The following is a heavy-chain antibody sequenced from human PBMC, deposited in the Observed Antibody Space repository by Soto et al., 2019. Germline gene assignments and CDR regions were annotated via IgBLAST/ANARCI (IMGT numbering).Heavy chain of an antibody. CDR3: ARGKRYSSGWYILPFDY. Sequence: SETLSLTCAVSRVSISSGDYYWSWIRQPPGKGLEWIGCIYFSGNTYYNPSLKSRVTISVDTPKNQFSLKLSSVTAADTAVYYCARGKRYSSGWYILPFDYWGQGTLVTVSS. CDR1: RVSISSGDYY. J-gene: IGHJ4*02. CDR2: IYFSGNT. V-gene: IGHV4-30-4*01. D-gene: IGHD6-19*01.